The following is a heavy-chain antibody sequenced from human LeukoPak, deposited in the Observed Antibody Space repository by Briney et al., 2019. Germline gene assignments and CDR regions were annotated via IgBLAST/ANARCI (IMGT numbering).Heavy chain of an antibody. CDR2: LRYGGNT. CDR1: GDSITSNY. D-gene: IGHD6-6*01. J-gene: IGHJ4*02. Sequence: PSESLSLTCTVSGDSITSNYWSWIRQPPGKGLEWIGYLRYGGNTNHNSSLKSRITISLDTSKNQFSLRLSSLTAADTAIYYLAXXXSTSQTNLFDYWGQGTLVTVSS. CDR3: AXXXSTSQTNLFDY. V-gene: IGHV4-59*01.